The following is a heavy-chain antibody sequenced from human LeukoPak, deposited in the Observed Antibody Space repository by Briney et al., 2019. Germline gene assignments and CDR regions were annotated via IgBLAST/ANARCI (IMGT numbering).Heavy chain of an antibody. CDR2: IKQDGSEK. CDR1: GFTFSSYW. D-gene: IGHD3-3*01. J-gene: IGHJ4*02. CDR3: ARDGTYYDFWSGYPEDY. Sequence: AGGSVRLSCAASGFTFSSYWMSWVRQAPGKGLEWVANIKQDGSEKYYVDSVKGRFTISRDNAKNSLYLQMNSLRAEDTAVYYCARDGTYYDFWSGYPEDYWGQGTLVTVSS. V-gene: IGHV3-7*01.